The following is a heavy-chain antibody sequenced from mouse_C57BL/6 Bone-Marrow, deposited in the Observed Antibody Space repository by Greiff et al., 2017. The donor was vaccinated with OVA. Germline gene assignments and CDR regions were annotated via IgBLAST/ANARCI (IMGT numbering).Heavy chain of an antibody. D-gene: IGHD2-1*01. Sequence: VQLQQSGPELVKPGASVKISCKASGYAFSSSWMNWVKQRPGKGLEWIGRIYPGDGDTNYNGKFKGKATLTADKSSSTAYMQLSSLTSEDSAVYFCAREIYYGPYYFDYWGQGTTLTVSS. J-gene: IGHJ2*01. CDR3: AREIYYGPYYFDY. V-gene: IGHV1-82*01. CDR2: IYPGDGDT. CDR1: GYAFSSSW.